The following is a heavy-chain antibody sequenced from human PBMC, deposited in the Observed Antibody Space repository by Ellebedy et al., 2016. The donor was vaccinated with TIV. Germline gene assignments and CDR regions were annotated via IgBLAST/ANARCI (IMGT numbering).Heavy chain of an antibody. J-gene: IGHJ3*02. CDR3: ATARGDQGAFEI. Sequence: PGGSLRLSCAVSGFSISDSYMSWVRQAPGKGLEWVSYISAGGPVIYYADPVKGRFTISRDNTKNSLYLQMNRLKAEDTAVYHCATARGDQGAFEIWGQGTMATVSS. CDR1: GFSISDSY. D-gene: IGHD2-2*01. V-gene: IGHV3-11*01. CDR2: ISAGGPVI.